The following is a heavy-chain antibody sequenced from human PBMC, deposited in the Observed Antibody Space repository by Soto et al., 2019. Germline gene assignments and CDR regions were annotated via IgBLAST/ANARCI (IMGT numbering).Heavy chain of an antibody. D-gene: IGHD2-15*01. J-gene: IGHJ4*02. CDR1: GFSFSSFG. CDR2: TSYDGRNK. Sequence: QVQLVESGGGVVQPGRSLRLSCAASGFSFSSFGMHWVRQAPGKGLEWVAVTSYDGRNKCYADSVKGRITISRDNSKNTLYLQMNSLRAEDTAVYYCAKEHAVAVVVDYWGQGTLVTVSS. CDR3: AKEHAVAVVVDY. V-gene: IGHV3-30*18.